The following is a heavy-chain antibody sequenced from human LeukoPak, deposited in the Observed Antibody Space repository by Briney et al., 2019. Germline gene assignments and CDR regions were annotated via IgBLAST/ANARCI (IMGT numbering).Heavy chain of an antibody. CDR2: IYTSGST. D-gene: IGHD2-2*01. J-gene: IGHJ5*01. CDR3: ARDQEHCSGTSCYPYWYDS. CDR1: GGSISSYY. Sequence: SQTLSLTCSVSGGSISSYYWSWLWQPAGKGLEWIGHIYTSGSTNYNPSLKSRVTMSVDTSKNQFSLRLSSVTAADTAVYFCARDQEHCSGTSCYPYWYDSWGQGTLVTVSS. V-gene: IGHV4-4*07.